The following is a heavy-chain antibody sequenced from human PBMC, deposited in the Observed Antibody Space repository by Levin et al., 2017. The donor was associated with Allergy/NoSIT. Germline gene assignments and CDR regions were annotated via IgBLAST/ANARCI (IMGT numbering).Heavy chain of an antibody. CDR2: ITGRAGST. CDR1: GFTFSSYA. V-gene: IGHV3-23*01. J-gene: IGHJ6*02. CDR3: AKAAFTVGYYAMDV. D-gene: IGHD4-11*01. Sequence: PGGSLRLSCAASGFTFSSYAMSWVRQAPGKGLEWVSSITGRAGSTYYADSVKGRFTISRDNSKNTLYLQMNSLRAEDTAVYYCAKAAFTVGYYAMDVWGQGTTVPVSS.